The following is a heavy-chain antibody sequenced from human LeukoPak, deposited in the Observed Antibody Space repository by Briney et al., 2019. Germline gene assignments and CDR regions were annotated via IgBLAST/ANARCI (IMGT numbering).Heavy chain of an antibody. Sequence: SVNVSSTASGGTFTIYAISWVRQAPGQGLEWMGGIIPIFGTANYAQKFQGRVTITADKSTSTAYMGLSSLRSEDTAVYYCARDGDYGDYRGGAFDIWGQGTMVTVSS. CDR2: IIPIFGTA. CDR3: ARDGDYGDYRGGAFDI. V-gene: IGHV1-69*06. CDR1: GGTFTIYA. J-gene: IGHJ3*02. D-gene: IGHD4-17*01.